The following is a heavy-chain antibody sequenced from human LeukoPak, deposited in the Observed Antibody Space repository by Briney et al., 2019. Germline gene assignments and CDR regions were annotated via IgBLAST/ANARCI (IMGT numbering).Heavy chain of an antibody. CDR2: ISGSGGST. CDR1: GFTFDDYA. J-gene: IGHJ4*02. D-gene: IGHD2-2*02. CDR3: AKDPGGYCSSTSCYTGDY. Sequence: QPGGSLRLSCAASGFTFDDYAMHWVRQAPGKGLEWVSAISGSGGSTYYADSVKGRFTISRDNSKNTLYLQMNSLRAEDTAVYYCAKDPGGYCSSTSCYTGDYWGQGTLVTVSS. V-gene: IGHV3-23*01.